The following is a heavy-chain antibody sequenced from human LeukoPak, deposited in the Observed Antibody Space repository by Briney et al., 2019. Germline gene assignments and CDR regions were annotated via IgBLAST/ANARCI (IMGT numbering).Heavy chain of an antibody. CDR2: IYSSGFT. CDR1: GGSISRYW. V-gene: IGHV4-4*07. D-gene: IGHD1-1*01. CDR3: ARGGSSGRTGDY. Sequence: SETLSLTCTVSGGSISRYWWGWIRQPAGKGLEWIGHIYSSGFTIYNPSLKSRVTMSVDTSKNQFSLNLSSVSAADTAVYYCARGGSSGRTGDYWGQGTLVTVTS. J-gene: IGHJ4*02.